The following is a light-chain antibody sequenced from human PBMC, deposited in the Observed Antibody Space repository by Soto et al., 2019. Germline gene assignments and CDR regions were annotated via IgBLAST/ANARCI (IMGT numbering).Light chain of an antibody. J-gene: IGKJ5*01. CDR2: SAS. Sequence: DIQMTQSPSSLSASVGDRVTIXXRASQTISRYLNWYQQRPGKAPNIXIYSASSLQSGVPSRFSGSGSRTHYSLTIISLQPEDFATYYCHQYDSLPPTFGQGTRLEIK. CDR3: HQYDSLPPT. CDR1: QTISRY. V-gene: IGKV1-39*01.